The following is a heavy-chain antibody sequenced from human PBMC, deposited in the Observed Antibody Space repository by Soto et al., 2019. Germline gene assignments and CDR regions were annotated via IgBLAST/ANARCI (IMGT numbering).Heavy chain of an antibody. CDR2: IYYSGST. Sequence: SETLSLTCTVSSGSISNNNYRWGWIRQPPGKGLEWIGNIYYSGSTFYNPSLKSRVTIAVDTSKNQFSLILTSVTAADTAVYYCARVLRDYPFYYYYMDVWGKGTTVTVYS. V-gene: IGHV4-39*01. D-gene: IGHD3-10*01. J-gene: IGHJ6*03. CDR1: SGSISNNNYR. CDR3: ARVLRDYPFYYYYMDV.